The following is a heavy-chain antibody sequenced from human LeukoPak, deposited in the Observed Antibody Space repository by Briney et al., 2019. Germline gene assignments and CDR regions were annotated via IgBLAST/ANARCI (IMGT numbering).Heavy chain of an antibody. CDR1: GYTFTSYY. Sequence: AASVKVSCKASGYTFTSYYMHWVRQAPGQGLEWMGIINPSGGSTSYAQKFQGRVTMTRDTSTSTVYMELSSLRSEDTAVYYCARDHYDILTGYYSSYVYYWGQGTLVTVSS. J-gene: IGHJ4*02. D-gene: IGHD3-9*01. CDR3: ARDHYDILTGYYSSYVYY. CDR2: INPSGGST. V-gene: IGHV1-46*01.